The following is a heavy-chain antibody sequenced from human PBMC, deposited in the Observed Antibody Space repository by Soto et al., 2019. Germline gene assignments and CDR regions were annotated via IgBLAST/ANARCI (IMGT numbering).Heavy chain of an antibody. V-gene: IGHV3-21*01. J-gene: IGHJ6*02. CDR3: ARYSSAPYYGMDV. D-gene: IGHD2-21*01. CDR1: GFTFSSYN. CDR2: ISSSSSYI. Sequence: EVQLVESGGGLVKPGGSLRLSCAASGFTFSSYNMNWVRQAPGKGLEWVSSISSSSSYIYYADSVKGQFTISRDNAKNSLYLQINSLRAEDTAVYYCARYSSAPYYGMDVWGQGTTVTVSS.